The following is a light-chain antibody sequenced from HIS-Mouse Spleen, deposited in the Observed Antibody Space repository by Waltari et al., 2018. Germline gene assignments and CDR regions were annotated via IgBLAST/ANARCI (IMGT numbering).Light chain of an antibody. CDR3: QQYGSSPHT. Sequence: EILLTQSPGTLSLSPGERATLSCRASQSVSSSYLAWYQQKPGQAPRLRIYGASSRASGIPARVSGSGSGTDFTLTIRRLEPEYFVVYYCQQYGSSPHTFGQGTKLEIK. V-gene: IGKV3-20*01. J-gene: IGKJ2*01. CDR2: GAS. CDR1: QSVSSSY.